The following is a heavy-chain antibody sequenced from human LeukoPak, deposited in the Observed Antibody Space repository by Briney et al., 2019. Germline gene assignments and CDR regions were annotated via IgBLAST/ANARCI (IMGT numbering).Heavy chain of an antibody. CDR3: GKDEQGFGRQTSH. V-gene: IGHV3-23*01. Sequence: GGSLRLSCAASGFDFGSYAVSWVRQAPGKGLEWVSAITGSGGSTYYADSVKGRFTVSRDNPRDTLYLQMNSLRVEDTAVYYCGKDEQGFGRQTSHWGKGTLVTVSS. J-gene: IGHJ4*02. D-gene: IGHD1-14*01. CDR1: GFDFGSYA. CDR2: ITGSGGST.